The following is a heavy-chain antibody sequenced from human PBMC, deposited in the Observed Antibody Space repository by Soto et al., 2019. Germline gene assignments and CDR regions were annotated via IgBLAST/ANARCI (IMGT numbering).Heavy chain of an antibody. Sequence: SETLSLTCAVSGVSISSGNWWTWVRQTPQRGLEYIGEIFHDGTANYYPSFERRVAISVDTSKNQFSLKLTSVTAADTDIYFCARLVYDTRLNYMYFDFWGQGALVTVSS. CDR2: IFHDGTA. J-gene: IGHJ4*02. D-gene: IGHD3-10*01. V-gene: IGHV4-4*02. CDR1: GVSISSGNW. CDR3: ARLVYDTRLNYMYFDF.